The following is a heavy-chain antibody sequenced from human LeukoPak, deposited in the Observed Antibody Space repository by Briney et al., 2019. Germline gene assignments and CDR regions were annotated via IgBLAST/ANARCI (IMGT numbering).Heavy chain of an antibody. D-gene: IGHD6-6*01. CDR1: GFTFSDYY. CDR2: ISSSGSTI. J-gene: IGHJ6*02. CDR3: ARDYSSSSLVYYYGMDV. V-gene: IGHV3-11*01. Sequence: GSLRLSCAASGFTFSDYYMSWIRQAPGKGLEWVSYISSSGSTIYYADSVKGRFTISRDNAKNSLYLQMNSLRAEDTAVYYCARDYSSSSLVYYYGMDVWGQGTTVTVSS.